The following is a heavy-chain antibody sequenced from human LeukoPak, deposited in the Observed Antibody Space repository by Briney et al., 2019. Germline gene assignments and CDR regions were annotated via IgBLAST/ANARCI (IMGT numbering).Heavy chain of an antibody. CDR2: ISGSGGST. V-gene: IGHV3-23*01. CDR1: GFTFSSYA. D-gene: IGHD4-17*01. CDR3: AKGLDHGGKRGRDY. Sequence: GGSLRLSCAASGFTFSSYAMSWVRQAPGKGLEWVSAISGSGGSTYYADSVKGRFTISRDNSKNTLYLQMNSLRAEDTSVYYFAKGLDHGGKRGRDYWGQGTLVTVSS. J-gene: IGHJ4*02.